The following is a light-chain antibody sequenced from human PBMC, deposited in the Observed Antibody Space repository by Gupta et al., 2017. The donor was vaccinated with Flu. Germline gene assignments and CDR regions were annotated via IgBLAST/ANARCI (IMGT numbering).Light chain of an antibody. Sequence: GDRVTITCRASQSISSYLNWYQRTPGKAPKRLIYAASSLQSGVPSRFSGSGSGTDFTLTISSLQPEDFATYYCQQSFSTPFTFGPGTKVEIK. CDR1: QSISSY. CDR3: QQSFSTPFT. V-gene: IGKV1-39*01. J-gene: IGKJ3*01. CDR2: AAS.